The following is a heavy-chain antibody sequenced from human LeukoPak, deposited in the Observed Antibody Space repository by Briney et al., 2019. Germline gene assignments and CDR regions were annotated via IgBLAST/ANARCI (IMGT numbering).Heavy chain of an antibody. D-gene: IGHD3-10*01. CDR1: SDSISNFY. V-gene: IGHV4-59*01. J-gene: IGHJ4*02. CDR2: MAYSGSA. CDR3: ARAWSYHDY. Sequence: SETLSLTCTVSSDSISNFYWSWIRQPPGKGLEWIGYMAYSGSANYNLSLKSRVTLSVDTSKNQFSLRLSSVTAADTAVYYCARAWSYHDYWGQGTLVTVSS.